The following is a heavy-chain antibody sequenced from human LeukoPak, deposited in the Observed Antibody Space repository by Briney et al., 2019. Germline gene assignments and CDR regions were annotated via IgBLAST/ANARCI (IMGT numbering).Heavy chain of an antibody. CDR2: IYYSGST. CDR3: ARARGYSSYASSYYYYGMDV. Sequence: SETLSLTCTVSGGSISSYYWSWIRQPPGKGLEWIGYIYYSGSTNYNPSLKSRVTISVDTSKNQFSLKLSSVTAAGTAVYYCARARGYSSYASSYYYYGMDVWGQGTTVTVSS. J-gene: IGHJ6*02. CDR1: GGSISSYY. V-gene: IGHV4-59*08. D-gene: IGHD5-12*01.